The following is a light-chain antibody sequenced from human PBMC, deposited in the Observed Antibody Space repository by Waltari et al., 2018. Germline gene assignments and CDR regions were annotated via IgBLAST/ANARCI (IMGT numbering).Light chain of an antibody. CDR1: QSIDTS. CDR3: QQGVT. Sequence: VLTQSPATLSLSPGERATLSCRASQSIDTSLAWYQQIPGQAPRLLIYDASNRATGIPPRFSGSGSGTDFSLTISSLDPEDFAVYYCQQGVTFGGGTRVEIK. J-gene: IGKJ4*01. CDR2: DAS. V-gene: IGKV3-11*01.